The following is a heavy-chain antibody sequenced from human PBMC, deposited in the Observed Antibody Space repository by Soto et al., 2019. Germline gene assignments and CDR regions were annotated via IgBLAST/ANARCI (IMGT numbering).Heavy chain of an antibody. V-gene: IGHV1-8*01. CDR3: ARGSMGLAEY. Sequence: XSVKVSCKASGYTFTSYDINWVRQATGQGLEWMGWMNPNSGNTGSAQKFQGRVTMTRNTSISTSYMELSSLRSEGTAVYYCARGSMGLAEYWGQGTLVTVSS. J-gene: IGHJ4*02. CDR1: GYTFTSYD. CDR2: MNPNSGNT.